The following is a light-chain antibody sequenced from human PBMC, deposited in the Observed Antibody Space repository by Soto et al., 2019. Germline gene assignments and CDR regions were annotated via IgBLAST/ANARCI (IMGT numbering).Light chain of an antibody. CDR2: KAS. CDR1: QNIYTW. V-gene: IGKV1-5*03. J-gene: IGKJ1*01. CDR3: QQYERYST. Sequence: DYQMTQSPSTLSASVGDRVTITCRASQNIYTWLAWYQQKPGIAPKLLIYKASTLESGVPSRYSGSGYGTEFTLTISGLQPDEYAAYYCQQYERYSTFGQGTKVEIK.